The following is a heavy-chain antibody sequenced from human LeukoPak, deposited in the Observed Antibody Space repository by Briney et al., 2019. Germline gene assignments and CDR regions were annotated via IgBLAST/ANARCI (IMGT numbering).Heavy chain of an antibody. J-gene: IGHJ3*02. CDR2: IGTSSSYI. D-gene: IGHD2-21*01. V-gene: IGHV3-21*01. CDR1: GFSVSRKY. CDR3: ARYIPGRDAFDI. Sequence: PGGSLRLSCAASGFSVSRKYMSWVRQAPGKGLEWVSSIGTSSSYIYYADSLKGRFTISRDNAKNSLYLQMNSLRAEDTAVYYCARYIPGRDAFDIWGQGTMVTVSS.